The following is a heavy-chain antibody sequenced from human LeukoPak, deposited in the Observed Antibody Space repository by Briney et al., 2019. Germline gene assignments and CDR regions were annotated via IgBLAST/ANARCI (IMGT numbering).Heavy chain of an antibody. CDR3: AREWYSSGWHGTDY. Sequence: ASVKVPCKASGYTFTSYAMNWVRQAPGQGLEWMGWINTNTGNPTYAQGFAGRFVFSLDTSVSTAYLQISSLKAEDTAVYYCAREWYSSGWHGTDYWGQGTLVTVSS. D-gene: IGHD6-19*01. V-gene: IGHV7-4-1*02. J-gene: IGHJ4*02. CDR2: INTNTGNP. CDR1: GYTFTSYA.